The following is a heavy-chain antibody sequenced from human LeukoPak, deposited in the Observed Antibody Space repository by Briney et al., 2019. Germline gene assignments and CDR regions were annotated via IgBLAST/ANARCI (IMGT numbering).Heavy chain of an antibody. Sequence: LGESLKISCKGSGYSINNYWIGWVRQMPGKGLEWMGIFYPADSDIRYSPSFQGQVTISADKSISTAYLQWSSLKASDTAMYYCARQEYCSGGSCYTWFDPWGQGTLVTVSS. J-gene: IGHJ5*02. CDR2: FYPADSDI. V-gene: IGHV5-51*01. CDR3: ARQEYCSGGSCYTWFDP. CDR1: GYSINNYW. D-gene: IGHD2-15*01.